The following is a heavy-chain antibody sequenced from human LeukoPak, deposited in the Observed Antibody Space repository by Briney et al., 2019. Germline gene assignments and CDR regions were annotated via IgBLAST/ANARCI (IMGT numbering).Heavy chain of an antibody. Sequence: NSSETLSLTCTVSGGSIGYTNYYWGWIRQSPGKGLEWIGSMSYSGSTHQNPSLKSRVTISVDTSKNQFSLKLSSVTAADTAVYYCARDSNWGLVPQYYFDYWGQGTLVTVSS. D-gene: IGHD7-27*01. V-gene: IGHV4-39*07. CDR3: ARDSNWGLVPQYYFDY. J-gene: IGHJ4*02. CDR1: GGSIGYTNYY. CDR2: MSYSGST.